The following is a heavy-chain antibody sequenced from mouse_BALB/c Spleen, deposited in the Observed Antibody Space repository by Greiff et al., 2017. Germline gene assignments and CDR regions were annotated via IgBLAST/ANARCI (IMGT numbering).Heavy chain of an antibody. J-gene: IGHJ4*01. CDR3: ARDQTYDYDYAMDY. D-gene: IGHD2-4*01. V-gene: IGHV3-6*02. Sequence: ESGPGLVKPSQSLSLTCSVTGYSITSGYYWNWIRQFPGNKLEWMGYISYDGSNNYNPSLKNRISITRDTSKNQFFLKLNSVTTEDTATYYCARDQTYDYDYAMDYWGQGTSVTVSS. CDR2: ISYDGSN. CDR1: GYSITSGYY.